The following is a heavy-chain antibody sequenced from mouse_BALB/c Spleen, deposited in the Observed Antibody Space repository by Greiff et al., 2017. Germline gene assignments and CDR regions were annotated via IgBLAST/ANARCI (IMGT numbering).Heavy chain of an antibody. D-gene: IGHD2-3*01. CDR1: GFTFSDYY. CDR3: ARHGYDGYPYYYAMDY. J-gene: IGHJ4*01. Sequence: EVMLVESGGGLVKPGGSLKLSCAASGFTFSDYYMYWVRQTPEKRLEWVATISDGGSYTYYPDSVKGRFTISRDNAKNNLYLQMSSLKSEDTAMYYCARHGYDGYPYYYAMDYWGQGTSVTVSS. CDR2: ISDGGSYT. V-gene: IGHV5-4*02.